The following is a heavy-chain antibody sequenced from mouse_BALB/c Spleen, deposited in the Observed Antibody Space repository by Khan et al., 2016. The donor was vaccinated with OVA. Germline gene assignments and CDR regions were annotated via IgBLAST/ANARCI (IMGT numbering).Heavy chain of an antibody. D-gene: IGHD2-3*01. Sequence: QVRLQQSGPELVRPGVSVKISCKGSGYTFTDYALHWVKQSHAKSLEWIGLISTYSGNTNYKPKFKGKATMTVDKSSSTAYLEFASFTAEASAIYYCKRPAYDGYYDYWGQGTTLTVSS. CDR3: KRPAYDGYYDY. V-gene: IGHV1S137*01. CDR1: GYTFTDYA. CDR2: ISTYSGNT. J-gene: IGHJ2*01.